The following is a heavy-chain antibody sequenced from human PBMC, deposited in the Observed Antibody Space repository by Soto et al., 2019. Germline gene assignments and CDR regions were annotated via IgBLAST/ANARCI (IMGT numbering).Heavy chain of an antibody. V-gene: IGHV4-39*01. Sequence: QLQLQESGPGLVKPSETLSLTCTVSGGSISSSSYYWGWIRQPPGKGLEWIGSIYYSGSTYYNPSLKSRVTISVDTSKNQFSLKLSSVTAADTAVYYCASEGGSWYDPPIDYWGQGTLVTVSS. CDR3: ASEGGSWYDPPIDY. CDR1: GGSISSSSYY. J-gene: IGHJ4*02. CDR2: IYYSGST. D-gene: IGHD6-13*01.